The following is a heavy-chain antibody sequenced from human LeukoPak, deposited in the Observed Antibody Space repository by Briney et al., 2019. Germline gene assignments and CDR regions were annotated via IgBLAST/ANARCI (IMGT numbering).Heavy chain of an antibody. V-gene: IGHV3-23*01. CDR2: ISGSGGNT. D-gene: IGHD3-3*01. J-gene: IGHJ4*02. CDR1: GFTFNSYG. Sequence: GGSLRLSCAASGFTFNSYGMSWVRQAPGKGLEWVSAISGSGGNTYYADSVKGRFTISRDNSKNMLYLRMNSLRADDTAVYYCAKVIFGVATSEGPGYWGQGTLVTVSS. CDR3: AKVIFGVATSEGPGY.